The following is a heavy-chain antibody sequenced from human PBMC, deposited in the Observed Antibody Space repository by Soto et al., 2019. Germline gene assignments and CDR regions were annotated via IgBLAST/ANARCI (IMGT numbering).Heavy chain of an antibody. J-gene: IGHJ4*02. D-gene: IGHD6-19*01. CDR1: GFTFISYD. V-gene: IGHV3-23*01. CDR3: AKAKSSGWYFSDY. Sequence: GGSLRLSCAGTGFTFISYDMSWVRQAPGKGLEWVSTIRGSGGSTYYADSVKGRFTISRDNSKNTLYLQMNSLRAEDTAVYYCAKAKSSGWYFSDYWGQGTLVTVSS. CDR2: IRGSGGST.